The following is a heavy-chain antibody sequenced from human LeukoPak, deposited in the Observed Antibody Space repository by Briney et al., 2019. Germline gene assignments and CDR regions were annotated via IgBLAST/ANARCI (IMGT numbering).Heavy chain of an antibody. CDR1: GYSFTEYY. CDR2: INPNSGGT. CDR3: ARVGQETAGLPTDAFDI. Sequence: ASVKVSCKASGYSFTEYYMHWVRQAPGQGLEWMGWINPNSGGTNYAQNFQGRVTMTRDTSISTAYVEVNRLTSDDTAMYYCARVGQETAGLPTDAFDIWGQGTMVPVS. D-gene: IGHD2-21*02. V-gene: IGHV1-2*02. J-gene: IGHJ3*02.